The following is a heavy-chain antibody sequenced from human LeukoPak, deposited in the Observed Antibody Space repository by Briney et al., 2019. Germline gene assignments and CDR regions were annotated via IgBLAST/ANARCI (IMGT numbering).Heavy chain of an antibody. CDR1: GYTFTSYG. CDR3: ARAPWFGENVDY. Sequence: ASVKVSCKASGYTFTSYGISWVRQAPGQGLEWMGWISAYNGNTNYAQKLQGRVTITADKSTSTAYMELSSLRSEDTAVYYCARAPWFGENVDYWGQGTLVTVSS. J-gene: IGHJ4*02. V-gene: IGHV1-18*01. D-gene: IGHD3-10*01. CDR2: ISAYNGNT.